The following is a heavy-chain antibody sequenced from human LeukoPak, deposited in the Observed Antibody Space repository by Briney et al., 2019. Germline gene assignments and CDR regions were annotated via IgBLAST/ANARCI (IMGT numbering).Heavy chain of an antibody. Sequence: SETLSLTCTVSGGSISSYYWSWIRQPAGKGLEWIASGSTYYNPSLKSRVTISVDTSKNQFSLKLSSVTAADTAVYYCARMGAYSSGWQVDYWGQGTLVTVSS. CDR2: GST. D-gene: IGHD6-19*01. V-gene: IGHV4-4*07. CDR3: ARMGAYSSGWQVDY. J-gene: IGHJ4*02. CDR1: GGSISSYY.